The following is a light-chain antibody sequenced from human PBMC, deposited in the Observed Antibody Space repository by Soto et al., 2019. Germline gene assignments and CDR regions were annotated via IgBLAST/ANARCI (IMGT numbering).Light chain of an antibody. J-gene: IGKJ2*01. V-gene: IGKV2-30*02. CDR1: QSLVHSNGNTY. CDR3: IQGTHWPGT. Sequence: DVVLTQSPLSLPVTLGQPASISCRSSQSLVHSNGNTYLNWFQQRPGQSPRRLIYKVSNRDSGVPDRFSGSGSGTDFTLKISRVEAEDVGVYYCIQGTHWPGTLGHGTKLEIK. CDR2: KVS.